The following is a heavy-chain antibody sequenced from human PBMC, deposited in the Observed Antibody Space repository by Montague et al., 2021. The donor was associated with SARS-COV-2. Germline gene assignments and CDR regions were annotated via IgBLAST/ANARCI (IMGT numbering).Heavy chain of an antibody. V-gene: IGHV6-1*01. D-gene: IGHD6-13*01. CDR3: VRGIEAAGSYDY. J-gene: IGHJ4*02. Sequence: CAISGDSVSSNSATWNWIRQSPSRGLEWLGRTYYRSMWKSDYARXVKSRLAINPDTSKNQFSLQLSSVTPEDTALYYCVRGIEAAGSYDYWGQGTLVTVSS. CDR2: TYYRSMWKS. CDR1: GDSVSSNSAT.